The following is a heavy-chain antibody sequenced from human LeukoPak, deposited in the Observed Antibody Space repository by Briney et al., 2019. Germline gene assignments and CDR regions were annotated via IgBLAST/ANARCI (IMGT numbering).Heavy chain of an antibody. CDR3: IREVQVRASASLGL. D-gene: IGHD1-1*01. CDR2: MNSAGTTT. CDR1: GFTISGFW. J-gene: IGHJ4*01. Sequence: PGGSLRLSCAASGFTISGFWMHWVRQVPGEGLVWVARMNSAGTTTNYADSVKGRLTISRDNVRNTLHLQMNNLSLEDTAVYFCIREVQVRASASLGLWGRGTLVTVS. V-gene: IGHV3-74*01.